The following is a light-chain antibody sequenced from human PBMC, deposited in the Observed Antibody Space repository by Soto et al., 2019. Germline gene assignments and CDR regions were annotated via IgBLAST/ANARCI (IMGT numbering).Light chain of an antibody. CDR1: SSDVGGHNS. Sequence: QLVLTQPASVSGSPGQSITISCTGTSSDVGGHNSVSWYQQHPGQAPKLLIYEVGHRPSGVSNRFSGSKSGNTASLTISGLQAEDEADYYCSSYTFTNTPVVFGGGTKVTVL. V-gene: IGLV2-14*01. CDR2: EVG. J-gene: IGLJ2*01. CDR3: SSYTFTNTPVV.